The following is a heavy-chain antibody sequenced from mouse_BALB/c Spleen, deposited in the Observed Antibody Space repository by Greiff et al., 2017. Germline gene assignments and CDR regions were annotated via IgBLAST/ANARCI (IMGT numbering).Heavy chain of an antibody. CDR1: GYSITSDYA. CDR3: ARKDDYDAWFAY. J-gene: IGHJ3*01. Sequence: EVKLMESGPGLVKPSQSLSLTCTVTGYSITSDYAWNWIRQFPGNKLEWMGYISYSGSTSYNPSLKSRISITRDTSKNQFFLQLNSVTTEDTATYYCARKDDYDAWFAYWGQGTLVTVSA. V-gene: IGHV3-2*02. D-gene: IGHD2-4*01. CDR2: ISYSGST.